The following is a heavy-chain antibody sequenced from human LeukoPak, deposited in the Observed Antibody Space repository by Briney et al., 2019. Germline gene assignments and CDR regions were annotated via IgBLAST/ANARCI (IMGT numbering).Heavy chain of an antibody. J-gene: IGHJ3*02. V-gene: IGHV3-30-3*01. Sequence: PGGSLRPSCAASGFTFSSYAMHWVRQAPGKGLEWVAVISYDGSNKYYADSVKGRFTISRGNSKNTLYLQMNSLRAEDTAVYYCARGVVVTHDAFDIWGQGTMVTVSS. D-gene: IGHD2-21*02. CDR1: GFTFSSYA. CDR3: ARGVVVTHDAFDI. CDR2: ISYDGSNK.